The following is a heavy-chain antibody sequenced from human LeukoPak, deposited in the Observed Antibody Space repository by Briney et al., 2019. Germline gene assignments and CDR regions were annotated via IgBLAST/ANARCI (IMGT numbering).Heavy chain of an antibody. CDR3: ARSFWFGVPFDY. CDR1: GFXFKNFA. CDR2: ISSSGGNT. Sequence: GGSLRLSCAASGFXFKNFAMSWVRQAPGKGLVWVSSISSSGGNTFYADSVKGRFTISRDNSKNTVYLQMNSLRAEDTAVYYCARSFWFGVPFDYWGQGTLVTVSS. D-gene: IGHD3-10*01. J-gene: IGHJ4*02. V-gene: IGHV3-23*01.